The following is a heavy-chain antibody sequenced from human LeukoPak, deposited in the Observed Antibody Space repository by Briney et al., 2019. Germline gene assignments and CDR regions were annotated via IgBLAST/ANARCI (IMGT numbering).Heavy chain of an antibody. CDR2: IIPIFGTA. D-gene: IGHD4-17*01. J-gene: IGHJ4*02. CDR1: GGTFSSYA. CDR3: ASKHDYGDYFGY. Sequence: SVKVSCKASGGTFSSYAISWVRQAPGQGLEWMGGIIPIFGTANYAQKFQGRVTITADKSTSTAYMELSSLRSEDTAVYYCASKHDYGDYFGYWGQGTPVTVSS. V-gene: IGHV1-69*06.